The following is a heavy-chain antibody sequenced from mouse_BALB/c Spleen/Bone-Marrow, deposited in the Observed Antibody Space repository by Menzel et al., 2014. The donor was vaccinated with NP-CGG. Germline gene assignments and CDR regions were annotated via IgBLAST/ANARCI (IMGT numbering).Heavy chain of an antibody. CDR3: ARHDYDWFAY. Sequence: EVQLVESGGDLVKPGGSLKLSCAASGFTFSSYGMSWVRQTPDKRLEWVATISSGGGYTYYPDNVKGRFTISRDNAKNTLYLQMSSLKSEDTAMYYCARHDYDWFAYWGQGTLVTVSA. D-gene: IGHD2-4*01. J-gene: IGHJ3*01. V-gene: IGHV5-6*01. CDR1: GFTFSSYG. CDR2: ISSGGGYT.